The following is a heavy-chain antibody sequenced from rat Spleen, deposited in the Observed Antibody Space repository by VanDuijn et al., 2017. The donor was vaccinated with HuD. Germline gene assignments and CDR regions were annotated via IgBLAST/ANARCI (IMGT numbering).Heavy chain of an antibody. D-gene: IGHD1-9*01. J-gene: IGHJ2*01. CDR1: GFTFSTFP. CDR2: ISYGDSYGHSST. Sequence: EVQLVESDGDLVQPGRSLKLSCAASGFTFSTFPMAWVRQAPTKGLEWVATISYGDSYGHSSTYYRDSVKGRFTISRENAKSTLSLQMDSLRSEDTATYYCARRHYGYTDYFDCWGQGVMVTVSS. CDR3: ARRHYGYTDYFDC. V-gene: IGHV5-29*01.